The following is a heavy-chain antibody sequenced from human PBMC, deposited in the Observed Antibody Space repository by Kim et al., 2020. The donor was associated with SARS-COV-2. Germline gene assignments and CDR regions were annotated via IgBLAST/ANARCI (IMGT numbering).Heavy chain of an antibody. D-gene: IGHD6-13*01. CDR3: AREGAAAGTKGGYGMDV. V-gene: IGHV3-11*06. CDR1: GFTFSDYY. Sequence: GGSLRLSCAASGFTFSDYYMSWIRQAPGKGLEWVSYISSSSSYTNYADSVKGRFTISRDNAKNSLYLQMNSLRAEDTAVYYCAREGAAAGTKGGYGMDVWGQGTTVTVSS. J-gene: IGHJ6*02. CDR2: ISSSSSYT.